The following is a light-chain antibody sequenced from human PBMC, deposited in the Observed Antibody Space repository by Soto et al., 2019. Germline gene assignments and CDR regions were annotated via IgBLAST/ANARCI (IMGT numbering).Light chain of an antibody. V-gene: IGLV2-8*01. J-gene: IGLJ3*02. Sequence: QSALTQPPSASGSPGQSVTISCTGTSSDVGGYNYVSWYQQHPGKAPKLMIFEVTKRPSGVPDRFSGSKSGNTASLTVSGLQAEDEADYYCALWDDSLNGWVFGGGTKLTVL. CDR1: SSDVGGYNY. CDR2: EVT. CDR3: ALWDDSLNGWV.